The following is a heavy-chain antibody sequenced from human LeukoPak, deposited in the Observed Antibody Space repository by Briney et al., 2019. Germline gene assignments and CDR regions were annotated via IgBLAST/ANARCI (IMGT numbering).Heavy chain of an antibody. CDR2: INPDSGGT. D-gene: IGHD3-3*01. CDR3: ARGITIFGVVTKYYFDY. Sequence: ASVQVSCKASGYTFTGYYIHWVRQAPGQGLEWMGWINPDSGGTNYAQKFQGRVTMTRDTSISTAYMELSRLRSDDTAVYYCARGITIFGVVTKYYFDYWGQGTLVTVSS. J-gene: IGHJ4*02. CDR1: GYTFTGYY. V-gene: IGHV1-2*02.